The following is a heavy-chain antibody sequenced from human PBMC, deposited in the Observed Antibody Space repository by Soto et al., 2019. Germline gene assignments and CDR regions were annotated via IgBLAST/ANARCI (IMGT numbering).Heavy chain of an antibody. CDR1: GYNFANYW. D-gene: IGHD6-13*01. J-gene: IGHJ3*02. CDR2: FFPGDSDT. V-gene: IGHV5-51*01. Sequence: PGESLKISCKGSGYNFANYWIGWVRQMPGKGLEWMGMFFPGDSDTKNSPSLQGQITMSVDKSDSSAYLQWGSLKASDTAMYYCAAGYTTGPDAFDIWGQGTMVTVSS. CDR3: AAGYTTGPDAFDI.